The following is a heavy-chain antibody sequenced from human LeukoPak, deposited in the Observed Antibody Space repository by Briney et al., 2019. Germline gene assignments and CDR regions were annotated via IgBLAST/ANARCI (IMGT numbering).Heavy chain of an antibody. CDR2: LNDDGSTT. CDR1: GFTFSNAW. V-gene: IGHV3-74*01. J-gene: IGHJ4*02. Sequence: SGGSLRLSCAASGFTFSNAWMSWVRQSPGKGLVWVSRLNDDGSTTTYADSVKGRFTISRDNAKNTLYLQMNSLRAEDTAVYYCARALGSPLDFWGQGTLVTVSS. CDR3: ARALGSPLDF. D-gene: IGHD1-26*01.